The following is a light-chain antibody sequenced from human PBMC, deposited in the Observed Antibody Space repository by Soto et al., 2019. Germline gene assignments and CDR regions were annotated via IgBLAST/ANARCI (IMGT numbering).Light chain of an antibody. V-gene: IGKV1-39*01. CDR2: AAS. CDR1: QSISSY. CDR3: QQSYSTPLIT. Sequence: DIQMTQSPSSLSASVGGRVTITCRASQSISSYLNWYQQKPGKAPKPLIYAASSLQSGVPSRFSGSGSGTDFTLTISSLQPEDFATYYCQQSYSTPLITFGQGTRLEIK. J-gene: IGKJ5*01.